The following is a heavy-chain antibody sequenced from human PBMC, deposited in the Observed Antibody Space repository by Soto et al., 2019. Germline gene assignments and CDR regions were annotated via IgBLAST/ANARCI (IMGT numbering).Heavy chain of an antibody. D-gene: IGHD3-9*01. CDR1: GFTFSSYW. CDR2: INSDGSST. V-gene: IGHV3-74*01. J-gene: IGHJ5*02. Sequence: EVQLVESGGGLVQRGGSLRLSCAASGFTFSSYWMHWVRQVPGKGQVWVSRINSDGSSTSYADSVKGRRTISRDNAKNTLYLQMNSRSAEDTAVYYCARGGPDVEWFNRFDPWGQGILVTVSS. CDR3: ARGGPDVEWFNRFDP.